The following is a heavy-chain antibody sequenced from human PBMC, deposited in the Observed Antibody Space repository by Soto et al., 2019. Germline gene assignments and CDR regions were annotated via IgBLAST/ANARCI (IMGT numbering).Heavy chain of an antibody. CDR1: GYTFTSYG. V-gene: IGHV1-18*01. CDR2: ISAYNGNT. J-gene: IGHJ4*02. D-gene: IGHD3-22*01. Sequence: ASVKVSCKASGYTFTSYGISWVRQAPGQGLEWMGWISAYNGNTNYAQKLQGRVTITTDTSTSTAYMELRSLRSDDTAVYYCARDPRIDYYDSSGSFDYWGQGTLVTVPQ. CDR3: ARDPRIDYYDSSGSFDY.